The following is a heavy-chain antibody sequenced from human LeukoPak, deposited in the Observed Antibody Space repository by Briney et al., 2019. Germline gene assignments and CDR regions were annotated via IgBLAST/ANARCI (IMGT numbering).Heavy chain of an antibody. CDR1: GFTFNTYW. V-gene: IGHV3-23*01. CDR3: HAQGSYDNNASPFDI. CDR2: IVGSGDST. D-gene: IGHD3-10*01. Sequence: GGSLRLSCVASGFTFNTYWMSWVRQAPGKGLEWVSAIVGSGDSTYYADSVKRRFTISRDNSKNTLFLQMNSLRAEDTALYYCHAQGSYDNNASPFDIWGQGTMVTVSS. J-gene: IGHJ3*02.